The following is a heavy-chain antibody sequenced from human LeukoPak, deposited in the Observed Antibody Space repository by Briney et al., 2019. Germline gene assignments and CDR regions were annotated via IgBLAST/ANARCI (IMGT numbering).Heavy chain of an antibody. Sequence: SQTLSLTCAISGDSVSSNSAAWNWIRQSPSRGLEWLGRTYYRSKWYNDYAVSVKSRITINPDTSKNQFSLQLNSVTPEDTAVYYCARGTWWWELLWGSAFDIWGQGTMVTVSS. CDR1: GDSVSSNSAA. V-gene: IGHV6-1*01. J-gene: IGHJ3*02. CDR2: TYYRSKWYN. CDR3: ARGTWWWELLWGSAFDI. D-gene: IGHD1-26*01.